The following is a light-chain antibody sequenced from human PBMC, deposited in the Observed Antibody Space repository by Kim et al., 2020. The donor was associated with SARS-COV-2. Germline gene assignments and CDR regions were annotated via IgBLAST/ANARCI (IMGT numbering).Light chain of an antibody. Sequence: ASVGDRVTITCRASQSISTWLAWYQQKPGKAPRLLIYKASILETGVPSRFSGSGSGTDFTLTINSLQPDDFATYYCHQYNTYSSCTFGQGTKLEIK. J-gene: IGKJ2*02. V-gene: IGKV1-5*03. CDR1: QSISTW. CDR2: KAS. CDR3: HQYNTYSSCT.